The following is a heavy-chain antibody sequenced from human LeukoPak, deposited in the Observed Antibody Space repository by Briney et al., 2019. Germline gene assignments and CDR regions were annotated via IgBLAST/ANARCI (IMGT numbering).Heavy chain of an antibody. CDR3: ASSPNYCSSTSCYKGGDWFDP. V-gene: IGHV1-18*04. Sequence: GASVKVSCKASGYTFTSYGISWVRQAPGQGLEWMGWISAYNGNTNYAQKLQGRVTMTRDTSTSTVYMELSSLRSEDTAVYYCASSPNYCSSTSCYKGGDWFDPWGQGTLVTVSS. D-gene: IGHD2-2*02. CDR2: ISAYNGNT. J-gene: IGHJ5*02. CDR1: GYTFTSYG.